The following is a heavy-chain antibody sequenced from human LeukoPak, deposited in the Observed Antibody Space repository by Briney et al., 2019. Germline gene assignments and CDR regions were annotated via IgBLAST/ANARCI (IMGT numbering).Heavy chain of an antibody. CDR2: ISGSGGST. J-gene: IGHJ4*02. CDR1: GFTFSSYA. Sequence: GGSLRLSCAASGFTFSSYAMSWVRQAPGEGLEWVSAISGSGGSTYYADSVKGRFTISRDNSKNTLYLQMNSLRAEDPAVYYCAKDICSSTSWRGYFDYWGQGTLVTVSS. D-gene: IGHD2-2*01. V-gene: IGHV3-23*01. CDR3: AKDICSSTSWRGYFDY.